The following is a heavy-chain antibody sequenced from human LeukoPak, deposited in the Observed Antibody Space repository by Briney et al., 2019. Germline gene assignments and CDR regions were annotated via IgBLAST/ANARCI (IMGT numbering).Heavy chain of an antibody. CDR1: GFTFSRHG. D-gene: IGHD3-3*01. CDR2: ISNDGRRK. CDR3: ARDRAWNYFDY. Sequence: PGGSLRLSCAPSGFTFSRHGMHWVRQAPGKGLEWVAIISNDGRRKYYAHSVEGRFTISRDNSKNTLYLQMDSLRAEDTAVYYCARDRAWNYFDYWGQGTLVTVSS. V-gene: IGHV3-30*03. J-gene: IGHJ4*02.